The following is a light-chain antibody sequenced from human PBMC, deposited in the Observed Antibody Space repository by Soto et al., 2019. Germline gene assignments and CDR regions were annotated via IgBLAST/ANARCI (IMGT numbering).Light chain of an antibody. V-gene: IGKV1-17*01. CDR3: QQYNSYSPWT. CDR1: QGIRND. CDR2: DAS. J-gene: IGKJ1*01. Sequence: DIQMTQSPSSLSASLGDRVTSTCRASQGIRNDLGWYQQKPGKAPKLLIYDASSLESGVPSRFSGSGSGTEFTLTISSLQPDDFATYYCQQYNSYSPWTFGQGTKVDIK.